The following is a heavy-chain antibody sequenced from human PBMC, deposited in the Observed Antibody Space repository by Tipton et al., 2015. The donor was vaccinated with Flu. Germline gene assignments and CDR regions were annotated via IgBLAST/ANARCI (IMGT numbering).Heavy chain of an antibody. Sequence: TLSLTCTVSGGSIASYYWNWIRQSAGKGLEWIGRIYGSGSSGSTNYNPSLESRVSISLDTSKKQFSLSLNSVTAADTAVYYCARGQGLGELPLFDFWAQGSLVTVSS. CDR1: GGSIASYY. CDR3: ARGQGLGELPLFDF. D-gene: IGHD3-16*01. V-gene: IGHV4-4*07. CDR2: IYGSGSSGST. J-gene: IGHJ4*02.